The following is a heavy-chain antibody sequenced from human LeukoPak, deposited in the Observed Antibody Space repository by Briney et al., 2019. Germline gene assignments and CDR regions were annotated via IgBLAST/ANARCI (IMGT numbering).Heavy chain of an antibody. CDR2: IYYSGST. CDR1: GGSISSSSYY. J-gene: IGHJ5*02. D-gene: IGHD3-10*01. V-gene: IGHV4-39*01. Sequence: PSETLSLTCTVSGGSISSSSYYWGWIRQPPGKGLGWIGSIYYSGSTYYNPSLKSRVTISVDTSKNQFSLKLSSVTAADTAVYYCARRVRVLLWFRESHDNWFDPWGQGTLVTVSS. CDR3: ARRVRVLLWFRESHDNWFDP.